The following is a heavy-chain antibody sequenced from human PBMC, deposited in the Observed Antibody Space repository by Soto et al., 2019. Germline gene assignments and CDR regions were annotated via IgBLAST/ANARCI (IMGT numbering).Heavy chain of an antibody. V-gene: IGHV3-30-3*01. Sequence: QVQLVESGGGVVQPGRSLRLSCAASGFTFSSYAMHWFRQSPGKGLEWVAVISYDGSNKYYADSVKGRFTISRDNSKNTLYLQMNSLRAEDTAVYYCARVSPDKGDAFDIWGQGTMVTVSS. CDR1: GFTFSSYA. CDR2: ISYDGSNK. CDR3: ARVSPDKGDAFDI. J-gene: IGHJ3*02.